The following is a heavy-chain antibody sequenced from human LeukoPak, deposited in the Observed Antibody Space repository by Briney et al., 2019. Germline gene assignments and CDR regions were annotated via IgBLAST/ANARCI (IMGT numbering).Heavy chain of an antibody. V-gene: IGHV3-33*06. CDR2: IWYDGSNK. CDR3: AKGAQLVYFDY. CDR1: GFTFSSYG. D-gene: IGHD6-6*01. Sequence: GGSLRLSCAASGFTFSSYGMHWVRQAPGKGLEWVAVIWYDGSNKYYADSVKGRFTISRDNSKNTLYPQMNSLRAEDTAVYYCAKGAQLVYFDYWGQGTLVTVSS. J-gene: IGHJ4*02.